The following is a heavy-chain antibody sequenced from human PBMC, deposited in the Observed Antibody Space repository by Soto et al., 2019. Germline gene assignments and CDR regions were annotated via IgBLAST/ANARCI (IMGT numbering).Heavy chain of an antibody. CDR1: GGSISSYY. V-gene: IGHV4-59*01. J-gene: IGHJ4*02. D-gene: IGHD3-22*01. Sequence: SETLSLTCTVSGGSISSYYWSWIRQPPGKGLEWIGYIYYSGSTNYNPSLKSRVTISVDTSKNQFSLKLSFVTAADTAVYYCARVKYDSSGYYFDYWGQGTLVTVPQ. CDR3: ARVKYDSSGYYFDY. CDR2: IYYSGST.